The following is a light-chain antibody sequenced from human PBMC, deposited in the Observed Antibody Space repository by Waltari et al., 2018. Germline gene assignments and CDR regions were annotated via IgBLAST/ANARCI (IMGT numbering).Light chain of an antibody. J-gene: IGLJ2*01. Sequence: QSALTQPASVSGSPRQSITISCPGTSTARGGYNFLSWYQQHPGKVPKLIIYEVYNRPSGVSYRFSGSKSGNTASLTISGLQAEDEADYYCSSYTSSSTGIFGGGTKLTVL. CDR1: STARGGYNF. CDR2: EVY. CDR3: SSYTSSSTGI. V-gene: IGLV2-14*01.